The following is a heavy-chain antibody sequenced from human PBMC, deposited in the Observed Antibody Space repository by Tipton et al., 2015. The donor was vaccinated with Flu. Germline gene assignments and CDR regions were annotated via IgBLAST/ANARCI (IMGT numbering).Heavy chain of an antibody. CDR1: GGSFSGYY. D-gene: IGHD3-10*01. V-gene: IGHV4-34*09. J-gene: IGHJ4*02. Sequence: TLSLTCAVYGGSFSGYYWSWIRQPPGEGLEWIGYIYYSGSTYYNPSLKSRVTISVDTSKNQFSLKLSSVTAADTAVYYCARVPNFGELIYLVDYWGQGTLVTVSS. CDR2: IYYSGST. CDR3: ARVPNFGELIYLVDY.